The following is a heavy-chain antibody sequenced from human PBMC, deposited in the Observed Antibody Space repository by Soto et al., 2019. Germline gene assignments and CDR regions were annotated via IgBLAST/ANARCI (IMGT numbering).Heavy chain of an antibody. CDR3: ARLPRDCNKTSCYYADH. D-gene: IGHD3-3*01. J-gene: IGHJ4*02. V-gene: IGHV5-51*01. Sequence: GESLKISCRGSGYDFNTNWFGWVRQLPGRGLEWVGIMYPGDSDTWYNPSLQGHVTLSVDVTVSTAFLQWRSLETSDTGMYFCARLPRDCNKTSCYYADHWGQGTQVTAPQ. CDR2: MYPGDSDT. CDR1: GYDFNTNW.